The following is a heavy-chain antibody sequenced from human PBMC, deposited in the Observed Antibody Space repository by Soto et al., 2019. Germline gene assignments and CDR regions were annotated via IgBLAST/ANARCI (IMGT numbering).Heavy chain of an antibody. CDR1: GFTFSDYW. Sequence: EVHLVESGGALVQPGGSLRLSCAASGFTFSDYWMHWVRKPPGKGPECVSRISGDGSATNYANFVKGRFTISRDNAKNTLYLEMNSLRSDDTAVYYCARRDRNGGYYDYWGQGTLVTVSS. CDR2: ISGDGSAT. J-gene: IGHJ4*02. CDR3: ARRDRNGGYYDY. V-gene: IGHV3-74*01. D-gene: IGHD2-8*01.